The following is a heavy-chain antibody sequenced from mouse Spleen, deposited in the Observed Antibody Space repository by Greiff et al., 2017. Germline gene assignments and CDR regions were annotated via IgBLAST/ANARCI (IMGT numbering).Heavy chain of an antibody. CDR3: AREGSTMITWYFDV. CDR1: GFTFSSYA. J-gene: IGHJ1*03. D-gene: IGHD2-4*01. CDR2: ISDGGSYT. V-gene: IGHV5-4*01. Sequence: DVHLVESGGGLVKPGGSLKLSCAASGFTFSSYAMSWVRQTPEKRLEWVATISDGGSYTYYPDNVKGRFTISRDNAKNNLYLQMSHLKSEDTAMYYCAREGSTMITWYFDVWGTGTTVTVSS.